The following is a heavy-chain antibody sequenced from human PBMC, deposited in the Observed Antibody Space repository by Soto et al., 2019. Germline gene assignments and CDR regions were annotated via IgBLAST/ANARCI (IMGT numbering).Heavy chain of an antibody. J-gene: IGHJ4*02. CDR1: GGTFSSYA. V-gene: IGHV1-69*01. D-gene: IGHD1-26*01. Sequence: QVQLVQSGAEVKKPGSSVKVSCKASGGTFSSYAISWVRQAPGQGLEWMGGIIPIFGTANYAQKFQGRVTITADEATSPAYMELSRLRSEDTAVYYCAGSPPMAAPPEVWGQGTLVTVSS. CDR2: IIPIFGTA. CDR3: AGSPPMAAPPEV.